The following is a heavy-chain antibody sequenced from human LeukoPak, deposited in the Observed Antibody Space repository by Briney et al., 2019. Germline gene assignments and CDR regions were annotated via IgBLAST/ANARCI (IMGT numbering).Heavy chain of an antibody. D-gene: IGHD2-15*01. CDR1: GFPFNHYA. CDR2: ISGDAGST. Sequence: GGSLRLSCAASGFPFNHYAMTWFRQAPGRALEWLSLISGDAGSTAYSDSVKGRFTIFRDNSKNTLYLQMNNLRAEDTAVYYCAKDRKTRWLLLGSNWFDPWGQGTLVTVSS. J-gene: IGHJ5*02. CDR3: AKDRKTRWLLLGSNWFDP. V-gene: IGHV3-23*01.